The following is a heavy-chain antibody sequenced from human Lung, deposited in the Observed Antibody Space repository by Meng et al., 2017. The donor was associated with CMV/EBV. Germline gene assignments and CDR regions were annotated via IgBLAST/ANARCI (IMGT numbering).Heavy chain of an antibody. D-gene: IGHD4-11*01. V-gene: IGHV3-30*02. CDR3: AKDMTTTYYYYGMDV. J-gene: IGHJ6*02. CDR1: GFTFSTFG. Sequence: GGPLRLXCAASGFTFSTFGIHWVRQAPGKGLEWVAFIRDTGYSKYYADSVKGRFTISRDNSKNTLYLQMDSLRAEDTAVYYCAKDMTTTYYYYGMDVWGQGXTVTVSS. CDR2: IRDTGYSK.